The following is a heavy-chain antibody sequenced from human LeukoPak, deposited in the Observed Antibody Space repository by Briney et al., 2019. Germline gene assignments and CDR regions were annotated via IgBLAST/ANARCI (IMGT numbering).Heavy chain of an antibody. CDR3: ASGQYYDLWSGYYVD. J-gene: IGHJ4*02. CDR1: GGSFSGHY. Sequence: PSETLSLTCAVYGGSFSGHYWSRIRQPPGKGLEWIGEINHSGSTNYNPSLESRVTISVDTSKNHFSLKLSSVTAADTAVYYCASGQYYDLWSGYYVDWGQGTLVTVSA. D-gene: IGHD3-3*01. CDR2: INHSGST. V-gene: IGHV4-34*01.